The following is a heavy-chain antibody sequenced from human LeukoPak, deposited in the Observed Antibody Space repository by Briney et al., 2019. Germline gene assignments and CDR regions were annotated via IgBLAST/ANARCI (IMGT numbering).Heavy chain of an antibody. Sequence: ASVKVSCKASGYTFTGYYMHWVRQAPGQGLEWMGWINPNSGGTNYAQKFQGRVTMTRDTSISTAYMELRSLRSDDTAVYYCARDLKLRITMVRGVIGGYWGQGTLVTVSS. D-gene: IGHD3-10*01. CDR2: INPNSGGT. V-gene: IGHV1-2*02. J-gene: IGHJ4*02. CDR3: ARDLKLRITMVRGVIGGY. CDR1: GYTFTGYY.